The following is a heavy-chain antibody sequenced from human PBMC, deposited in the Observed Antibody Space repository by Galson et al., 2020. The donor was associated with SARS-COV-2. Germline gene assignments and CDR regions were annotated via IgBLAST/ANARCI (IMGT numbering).Heavy chain of an antibody. D-gene: IGHD3-16*02. V-gene: IGHV3-7*01. J-gene: IGHJ4*02. CDR3: ARTYSGYDDRFVIRFVGVIGDFDY. Sequence: GGSLRLSCAASGFTFSSYWMSWVRQAPGKGLEWVANIKQDGSEKYYVDSVKGRFTISRDNAKNSLYLQMNSLRAEDTAVYYCARTYSGYDDRFVIRFVGVIGDFDYWGQGTLFNVSS. CDR2: IKQDGSEK. CDR1: GFTFSSYW.